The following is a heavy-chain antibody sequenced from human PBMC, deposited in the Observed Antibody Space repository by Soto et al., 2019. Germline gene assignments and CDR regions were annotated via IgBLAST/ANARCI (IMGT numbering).Heavy chain of an antibody. CDR3: ARDESATVTTYSY. CDR1: GGTFSSYT. CDR2: IIPILGIA. J-gene: IGHJ4*02. Sequence: SVKVSCKASGGTFSSYTISWVRQAPGQGLEWMGRIIPILGIANYAQKFQGRVTITADKSTSTAYMELSSLRSEDTAVYYCARDESATVTTYSYWGQGTLVTVSS. D-gene: IGHD4-17*01. V-gene: IGHV1-69*04.